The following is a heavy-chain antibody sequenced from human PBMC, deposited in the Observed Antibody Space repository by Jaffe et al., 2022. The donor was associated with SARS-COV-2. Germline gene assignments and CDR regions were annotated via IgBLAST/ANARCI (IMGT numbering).Heavy chain of an antibody. V-gene: IGHV3-15*01. CDR1: GFTFSNAW. CDR3: TTGPPQYYDFWSGYYTDYYGMDV. CDR2: IKSKTDGGTT. J-gene: IGHJ6*02. Sequence: EVQLVESGGGLVKPGGSLRLSCAASGFTFSNAWMSWVRQAPGKGLEWVGRIKSKTDGGTTDYAAPVKGRFTISRDDSKNTLYLQMNSLKTEDTAVYYCTTGPPQYYDFWSGYYTDYYGMDVWGQGTTVTVSS. D-gene: IGHD3-3*01.